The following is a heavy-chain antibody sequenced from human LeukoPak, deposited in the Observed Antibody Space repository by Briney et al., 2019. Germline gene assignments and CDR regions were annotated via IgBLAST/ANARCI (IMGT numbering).Heavy chain of an antibody. CDR2: IYYSGST. CDR3: ARVAARCVGMDV. CDR1: AGSINNYY. V-gene: IGHV4-59*01. Sequence: SETLSLTCTVSAGSINNYYWSWIRQPPGKGLEWIGYIYYSGSTNYNPSLKSRVTISVDTSKKQVSLSLSSVTAADTAVYYCARVAARCVGMDVWGQGTTVTVSS. J-gene: IGHJ6*02. D-gene: IGHD6-6*01.